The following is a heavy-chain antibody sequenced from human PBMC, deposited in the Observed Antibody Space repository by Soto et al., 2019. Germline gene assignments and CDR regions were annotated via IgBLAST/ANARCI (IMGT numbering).Heavy chain of an antibody. D-gene: IGHD6-19*01. CDR2: ISGSGGST. CDR1: GFTFSSYA. J-gene: IGHJ4*02. CDR3: AKMVRQWLPRSKGYFDY. Sequence: GGSLRLSCAASGFTFSSYAMSWVRQAPGQGLEWVSAISGSGGSTYYADSVKGRFTISRDNSKNTLYLQMNSLRAEDTAVYYCAKMVRQWLPRSKGYFDYWGQGTLVTVSS. V-gene: IGHV3-23*01.